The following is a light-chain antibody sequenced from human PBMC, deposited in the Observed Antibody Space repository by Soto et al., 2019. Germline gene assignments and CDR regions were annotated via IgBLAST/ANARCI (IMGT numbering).Light chain of an antibody. V-gene: IGKV3-20*01. CDR2: GAS. J-gene: IGKJ1*01. Sequence: LNQSPGTLSLSPEERATLPCRASQSVTTQLAWYQQKPGQAPRLIIHGASSRATGVPDRITGSGSGTDFTLSISRLEPEDFAVYYCQQSGVSTRPFGQGAMV. CDR1: QSVTTQ. CDR3: QQSGVSTRP.